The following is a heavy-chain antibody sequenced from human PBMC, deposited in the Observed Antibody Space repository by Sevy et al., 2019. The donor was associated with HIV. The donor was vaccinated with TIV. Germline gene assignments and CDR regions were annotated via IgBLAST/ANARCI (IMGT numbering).Heavy chain of an antibody. V-gene: IGHV3-30-3*01. Sequence: GGSLRLSCAASGFTFSSYAMHWVRQAPGKGLEWVAVISYDGSNKYYADSVKGRFTISRDNSKNTLYLQMNSLRAEDTAVYYCARDINVVLVAATLGDAFDIWGQGTMVTVSS. CDR3: ARDINVVLVAATLGDAFDI. D-gene: IGHD2-15*01. J-gene: IGHJ3*02. CDR1: GFTFSSYA. CDR2: ISYDGSNK.